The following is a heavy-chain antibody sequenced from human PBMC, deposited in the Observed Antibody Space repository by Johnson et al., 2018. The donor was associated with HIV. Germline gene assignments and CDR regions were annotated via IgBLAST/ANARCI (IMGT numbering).Heavy chain of an antibody. V-gene: IGHV3-9*01. CDR1: GFTFDDYA. Sequence: VQLVESGGGLVQPGRSLRLSCAASGFTFDDYAMHWVRHAPGKGLEWVSGISWNSGSIGYADSVKGRFTISRDNAKNSLYLQMNSLRAEDTAVYYCVRDRGYCSGARCSGGAWHAFDIWGQGTMVTVSS. D-gene: IGHD2-15*01. CDR2: ISWNSGSI. CDR3: VRDRGYCSGARCSGGAWHAFDI. J-gene: IGHJ3*02.